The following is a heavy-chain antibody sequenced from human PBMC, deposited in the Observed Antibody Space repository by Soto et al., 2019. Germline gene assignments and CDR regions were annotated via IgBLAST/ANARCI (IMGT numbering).Heavy chain of an antibody. Sequence: QLLLQESGPGLMKPSETLSLTCSVSDDSINSDKYYWGWIRQPPGKGLEWIGSIYYRGNAYYNPSLQTRVTISLDKSKSQFSLKLNSVTAADSAVYFCARLEGLATISYYFDFWGPGALVTVSS. D-gene: IGHD3-9*01. CDR1: DDSINSDKYY. V-gene: IGHV4-39*01. CDR3: ARLEGLATISYYFDF. CDR2: IYYRGNA. J-gene: IGHJ4*02.